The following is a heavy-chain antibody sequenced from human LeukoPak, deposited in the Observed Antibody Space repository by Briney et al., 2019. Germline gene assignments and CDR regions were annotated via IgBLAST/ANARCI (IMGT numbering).Heavy chain of an antibody. CDR2: LSGSGITT. CDR1: GFTFSNSA. Sequence: GGSLRLSCAASGFTFSNSAMSWVRQAPGKGLEWVSTLSGSGITTYYADSVKGRFTTSRDNAKNSLSLQLNSLRVEDTAVYYCARGHYDVLAASYKWTPDYWGQGTLVTVSS. D-gene: IGHD3-9*01. CDR3: ARGHYDVLAASYKWTPDY. J-gene: IGHJ4*02. V-gene: IGHV3-23*01.